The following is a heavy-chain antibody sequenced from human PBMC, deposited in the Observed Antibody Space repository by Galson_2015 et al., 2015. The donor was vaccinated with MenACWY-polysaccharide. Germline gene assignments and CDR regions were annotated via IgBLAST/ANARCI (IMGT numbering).Heavy chain of an antibody. D-gene: IGHD6-6*01. CDR3: ASIAARPDYYGMDV. CDR2: IYTSGST. CDR1: GGSISSYY. J-gene: IGHJ6*04. V-gene: IGHV4-4*07. Sequence: ETLSLTCTVSGGSISSYYWSWIRQPAGKGLEWIGRIYTSGSTNYNPSLKSRVTMSVDTSKNQFSLKLSSVTAADTAVYYCASIAARPDYYGMDVWGKGTTVTVSS.